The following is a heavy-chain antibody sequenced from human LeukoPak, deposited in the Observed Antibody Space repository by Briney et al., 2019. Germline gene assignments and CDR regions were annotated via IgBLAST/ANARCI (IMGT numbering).Heavy chain of an antibody. CDR3: AKDPTPPRDYYDTTGYFKWFDS. V-gene: IGHV3-23*01. J-gene: IGHJ5*01. CDR2: LSGSGGTT. CDR1: GLTFSNYA. D-gene: IGHD3-22*01. Sequence: GGSLRLSCAASGLTFSNYAMSWVRQAPGKGLEWVSILSGSGGTTYYADSVKGRFTISRDNSKNTLYLQMNSLRAEDTAVYYCAKDPTPPRDYYDTTGYFKWFDSWGQGTLVTVSS.